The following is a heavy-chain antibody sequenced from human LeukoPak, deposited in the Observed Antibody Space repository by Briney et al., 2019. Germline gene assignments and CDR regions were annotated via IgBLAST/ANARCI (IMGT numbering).Heavy chain of an antibody. Sequence: ASVKVSCKASGYDFSSYGISWVRRAPGQGLQWMGWISVYNGKTKYGPLQGRVTTTTDTSTATAYMELRGLSSDDTAMYYCARHMTTVVTSLDYWGQGTLVTVSS. D-gene: IGHD4-23*01. V-gene: IGHV1-18*01. J-gene: IGHJ4*02. CDR1: GYDFSSYG. CDR3: ARHMTTVVTSLDY. CDR2: ISVYNGKT.